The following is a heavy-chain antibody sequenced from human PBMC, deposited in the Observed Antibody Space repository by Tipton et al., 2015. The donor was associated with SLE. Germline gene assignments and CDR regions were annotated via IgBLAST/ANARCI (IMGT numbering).Heavy chain of an antibody. V-gene: IGHV4-30-4*08. Sequence: TLSLTCTVSGGSFSSVVHFWSWIRQLPGKGLEWIGNIENSGTTYYNPSLKSRVTISVDTSKNQFSLKLSSVTAADTAVYYCARIIRGVYYYYMDVWGKGTTVTVSS. CDR3: ARIIRGVYYYYMDV. CDR1: GGSFSSVVHF. D-gene: IGHD3-10*01. J-gene: IGHJ6*03. CDR2: IENSGTT.